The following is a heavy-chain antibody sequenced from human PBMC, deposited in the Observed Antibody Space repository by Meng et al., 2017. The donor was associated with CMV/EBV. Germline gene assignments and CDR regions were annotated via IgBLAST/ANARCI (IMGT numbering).Heavy chain of an antibody. CDR2: INHSGST. D-gene: IGHD2-2*01. Sequence: GYFSGYYWSWIRQPPGKGLEWIGEINHSGSTNYNPSLKSRVTISVDTSKNQFSLKLSSVTAADTAVHYCARARCSSTSCYLPKRFDPWGQGTLVTVSS. CDR1: GYFSGYY. CDR3: ARARCSSTSCYLPKRFDP. J-gene: IGHJ5*02. V-gene: IGHV4-34*01.